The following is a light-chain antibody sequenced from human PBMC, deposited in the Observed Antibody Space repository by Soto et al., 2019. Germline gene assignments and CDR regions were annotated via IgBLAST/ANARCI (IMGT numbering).Light chain of an antibody. Sequence: QSVLTQPASVSGSPGQSITISCTGTSSDVGAYNFVSWYQQHPDKAPKLMVFDVSNRPSGVSNRFSGSKSGNTASLTISGLQSEDEAEYYCGSYTTSSNYVFGTGTKVTVL. CDR2: DVS. V-gene: IGLV2-14*03. CDR1: SSDVGAYNF. CDR3: GSYTTSSNYV. J-gene: IGLJ1*01.